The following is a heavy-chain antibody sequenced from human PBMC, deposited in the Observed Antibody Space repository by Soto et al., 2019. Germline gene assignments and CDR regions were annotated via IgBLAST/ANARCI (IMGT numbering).Heavy chain of an antibody. CDR3: AGGGVRGVITRTRDYYGMDV. CDR2: MNPNSGNT. D-gene: IGHD3-10*01. J-gene: IGHJ6*02. Sequence: ASVKVSCKASGYAFTSYDINWVRQATGQGLEWMGWMNPNSGNTGYAQKFQGQVTISADKSISTAYLQWSSLKASDTAMYYCAGGGVRGVITRTRDYYGMDVWGQGTTVTVSS. CDR1: GYAFTSYD. V-gene: IGHV1-8*01.